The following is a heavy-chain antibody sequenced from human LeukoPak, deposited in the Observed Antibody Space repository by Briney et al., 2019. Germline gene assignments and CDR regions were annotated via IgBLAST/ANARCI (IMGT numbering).Heavy chain of an antibody. D-gene: IGHD2-15*01. Sequence: PGGSLRLSCAASGFTFSSYGMHWVRQAPGKGLEWVAVISYDGSNKYYTDSVKGRFTISRDNSKNTLYLQMNSLRAEDTAVYYCAKDLPGNCSGGSCYPSGFLPWGQGTLVTVSS. CDR2: ISYDGSNK. J-gene: IGHJ5*02. V-gene: IGHV3-30*18. CDR1: GFTFSSYG. CDR3: AKDLPGNCSGGSCYPSGFLP.